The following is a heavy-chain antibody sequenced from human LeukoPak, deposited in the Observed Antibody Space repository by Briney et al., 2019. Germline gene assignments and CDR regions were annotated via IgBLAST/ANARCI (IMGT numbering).Heavy chain of an antibody. CDR2: ISSSSSYI. Sequence: GGSLRLSCAASGFIFSNYNMNWVRQAPGKGLEWVSSISSSSSYIYYTDSVRGRFTISRDNAKNSLYLQMNSLRVEDTAVYYCARDDPSPIAAQHYWGQGTLVTVSS. J-gene: IGHJ4*02. CDR1: GFIFSNYN. D-gene: IGHD6-6*01. V-gene: IGHV3-21*06. CDR3: ARDDPSPIAAQHY.